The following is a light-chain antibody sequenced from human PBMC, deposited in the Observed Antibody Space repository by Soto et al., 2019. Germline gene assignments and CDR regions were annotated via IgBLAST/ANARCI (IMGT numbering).Light chain of an antibody. V-gene: IGKV3-15*01. CDR3: QQYNDWPRT. CDR1: QRVSNH. CDR2: AAS. Sequence: ETVMTQSPVTLSVSPGDTATLSCRASQRVSNHFAWYQQKPGQAPRLLIYAASTRAAGVPVRFSGSGSETEFTLTIRSLQSEDFAVYYCQQYNDWPRTLGQGTKVDIK. J-gene: IGKJ1*01.